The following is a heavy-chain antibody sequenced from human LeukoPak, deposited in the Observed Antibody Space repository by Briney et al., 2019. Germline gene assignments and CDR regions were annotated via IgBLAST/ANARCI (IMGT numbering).Heavy chain of an antibody. D-gene: IGHD3-22*01. CDR1: GFTFSSYS. V-gene: IGHV3-21*01. J-gene: IGHJ4*02. Sequence: GGSLRLSCAASGFTFSSYSMNWVRQAPGRGLEWVSSISSSSSYIYYADSVKGRFTISRDNAKNSLYLQMNSLRAEDTAVHYCARDNPTSNYYDSSGKYRGDYWGQGTLVTVSS. CDR2: ISSSSSYI. CDR3: ARDNPTSNYYDSSGKYRGDY.